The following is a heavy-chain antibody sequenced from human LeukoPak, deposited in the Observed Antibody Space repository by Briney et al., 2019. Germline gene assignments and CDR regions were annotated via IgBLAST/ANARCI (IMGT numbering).Heavy chain of an antibody. J-gene: IGHJ6*02. CDR2: ISSSSSTI. CDR1: GFTFSSYS. CDR3: ARNAEIVVVTHGMDV. Sequence: GGSLRLSCAASGFTFSSYSMNWVRQAPGKGLEWVSYISSSSSTIYYADSVKGRFTISRDNAKNSLYLQMNSLRAEDTAVYYCARNAEIVVVTHGMDVWGQGTTVTVSS. D-gene: IGHD2-21*02. V-gene: IGHV3-48*04.